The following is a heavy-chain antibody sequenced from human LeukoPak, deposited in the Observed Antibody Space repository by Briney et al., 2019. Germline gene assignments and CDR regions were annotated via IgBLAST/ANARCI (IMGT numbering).Heavy chain of an antibody. CDR1: GFTFSSYG. D-gene: IGHD6-6*01. CDR2: IWYDGSNK. Sequence: PGRSLRLSCAASGFTFSSYGMHWVRQAPGKGLEWVAVIWYDGSNKYYADSVKGRFTISRDNSKNTLYLQMNSLRAEDTAVYYCAKAPAARSPSYWGQGTLVTVSS. J-gene: IGHJ4*02. V-gene: IGHV3-33*06. CDR3: AKAPAARSPSY.